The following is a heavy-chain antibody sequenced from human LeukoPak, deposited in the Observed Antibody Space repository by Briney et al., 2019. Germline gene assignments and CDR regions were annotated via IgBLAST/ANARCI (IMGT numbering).Heavy chain of an antibody. D-gene: IGHD6-19*01. CDR1: GYTSTSYD. CDR2: MNPNSGNT. CDR3: ASFLGRGWSGGYYFDY. Sequence: ASVKVSCKASGYTSTSYDINGVRQATGQGLEWMGWMNPNSGNTGYAQKFQGRVTMTRNTSISTAYMELSSLRSEDTAVYYCASFLGRGWSGGYYFDYWGQGTLVTVSS. J-gene: IGHJ4*02. V-gene: IGHV1-8*01.